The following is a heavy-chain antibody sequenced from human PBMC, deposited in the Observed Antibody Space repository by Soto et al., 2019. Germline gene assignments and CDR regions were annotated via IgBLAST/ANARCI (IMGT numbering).Heavy chain of an antibody. V-gene: IGHV1-8*01. CDR1: GYTFINND. CDR2: MNANSGNT. Sequence: QVQLVQSGAEVKKPGASVKVSCQASGYTFINNDINWVRQATGQGLEWMGWMNANSGNTGYAQKFQGRVTMTRHTSISTAYMELSSLTSEDTAVYYCASGHHSSVWYFDYWGQGTLVTVS. J-gene: IGHJ4*02. CDR3: ASGHHSSVWYFDY. D-gene: IGHD6-19*01.